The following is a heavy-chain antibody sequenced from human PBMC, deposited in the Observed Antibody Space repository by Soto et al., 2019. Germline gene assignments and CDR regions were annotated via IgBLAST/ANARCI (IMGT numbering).Heavy chain of an antibody. D-gene: IGHD1-1*01. CDR2: INPSSGGI. V-gene: IGHV1-46*01. CDR3: ARVLKVNWNPDY. Sequence: ASVTVSCKASGYLFTSYYMHWVRQAPGQGPEWMGIINPSSGGISYAQKFQGRVTMTRDTAASTVYMELSSLRSEDTAVDGCARVLKVNWNPDYWGHGTLGTVSS. J-gene: IGHJ4*01. CDR1: GYLFTSYY.